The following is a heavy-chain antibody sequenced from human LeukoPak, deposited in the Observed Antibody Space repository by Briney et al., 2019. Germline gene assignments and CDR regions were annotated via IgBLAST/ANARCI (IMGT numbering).Heavy chain of an antibody. CDR1: GGTFSSYA. CDR2: IIPIFGTA. J-gene: IGHJ6*02. CDR3: TRDHCTSINCYEYNYYGMDV. D-gene: IGHD2-2*01. V-gene: IGHV1-69*01. Sequence: SVKVSCKASGGTFSSYAISWVRQAPGQGLEWMGGIIPIFGTANYAQKFQGRVTITADESTSTAYMELSSLRSDDTAVYYCTRDHCTSINCYEYNYYGMDVWGQGTTVTVSS.